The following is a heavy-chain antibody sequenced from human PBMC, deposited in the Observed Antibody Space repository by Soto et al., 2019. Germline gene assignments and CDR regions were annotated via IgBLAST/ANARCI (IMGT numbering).Heavy chain of an antibody. J-gene: IGHJ4*02. V-gene: IGHV4-4*07. CDR2: IFSSGST. D-gene: IGHD4-17*01. CDR3: GRGNGDYVDS. CDR1: GGCIRSYY. Sequence: PSETLSLTCTVSGGCIRSYYWSWIRQPAGKGLEYIGRIFSSGSTNYHPSLKSRISMSVDTSKNHFSLKLQSVTAADPAVYFCGRGNGDYVDSCGQGTLVTVSS.